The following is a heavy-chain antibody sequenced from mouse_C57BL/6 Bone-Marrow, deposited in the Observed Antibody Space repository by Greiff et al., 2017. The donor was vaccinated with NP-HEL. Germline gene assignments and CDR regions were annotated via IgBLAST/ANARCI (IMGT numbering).Heavy chain of an antibody. CDR3: ARKCSSGYYLYAMDY. J-gene: IGHJ4*01. V-gene: IGHV2-9-1*01. D-gene: IGHD3-2*02. CDR2: IWTGGGT. Sequence: VKLMESGPGLVAPSQSLSITCTVSGFSLTSYAISWVRQPPGKGLEWLGVIWTGGGTNYNSALKSRLSISKDNSKSQVFLKMNSLQTDDTARYYCARKCSSGYYLYAMDYWGQGTSVTVSS. CDR1: GFSLTSYA.